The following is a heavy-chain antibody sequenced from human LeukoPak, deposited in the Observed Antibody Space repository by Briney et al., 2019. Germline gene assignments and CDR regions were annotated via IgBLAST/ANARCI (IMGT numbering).Heavy chain of an antibody. D-gene: IGHD3-10*01. Sequence: AGGSLRLSCAASGFTFSSYSMNWVRQAPGKGLEWVSSISSSSSYIYYADSVKGRFTISRDNAKNSLYLQMNSLRAEDTAVYYCARITMVRGVMNYWGQGTLVTVSS. CDR2: ISSSSSYI. J-gene: IGHJ4*02. CDR3: ARITMVRGVMNY. V-gene: IGHV3-21*01. CDR1: GFTFSSYS.